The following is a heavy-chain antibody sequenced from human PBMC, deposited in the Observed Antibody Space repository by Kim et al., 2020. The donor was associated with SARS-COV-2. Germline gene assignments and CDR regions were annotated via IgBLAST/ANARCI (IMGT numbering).Heavy chain of an antibody. V-gene: IGHV3-33*01. D-gene: IGHD1-26*01. CDR3: ARDLGGSSSYPYGMDV. CDR2: IWYDGSNK. CDR1: GFTFSSYG. Sequence: GGSLRLSCAASGFTFSSYGMHWVRQAPGKGLEWVAVIWYDGSNKYYADSVKGRFTISRDNSKNTLYLQMNSLRAEDTAVYYCARDLGGSSSYPYGMDVWGQGTTVTVSS. J-gene: IGHJ6*02.